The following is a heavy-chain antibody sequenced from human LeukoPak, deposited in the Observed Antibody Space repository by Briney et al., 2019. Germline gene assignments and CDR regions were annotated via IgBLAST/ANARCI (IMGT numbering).Heavy chain of an antibody. V-gene: IGHV4-39*07. CDR1: GGSISSSSYY. J-gene: IGHJ4*02. Sequence: KSSETLSLTCTVSGGSISSSSYYWGWIRQPPGKGLEWIGSIYYSGSTYYNPSLKSRVTISVDTSKNQFSLKLSSVTAADTAVYYCARDYGEWPPHYWGQGTLVTVSS. CDR2: IYYSGST. D-gene: IGHD3-3*01. CDR3: ARDYGEWPPHY.